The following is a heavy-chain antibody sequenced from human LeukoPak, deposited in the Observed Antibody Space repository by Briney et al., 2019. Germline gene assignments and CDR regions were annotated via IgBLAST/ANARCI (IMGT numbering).Heavy chain of an antibody. CDR2: IIPIFGTA. CDR1: GGTFSSYA. V-gene: IGHV1-69*01. D-gene: IGHD6-13*01. J-gene: IGHJ3*02. Sequence: SVKVSCKASGGTFSSYAISWVRQAPGQGLEWMGGIIPIFGTANYAQKFQGRVTITADESTSTAYMELSSLRSEDTAVYYCARDRRSYSSSWYYAFDTWGQGTMVTVSS. CDR3: ARDRRSYSSSWYYAFDT.